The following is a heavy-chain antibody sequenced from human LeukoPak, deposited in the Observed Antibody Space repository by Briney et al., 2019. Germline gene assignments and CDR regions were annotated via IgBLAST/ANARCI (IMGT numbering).Heavy chain of an antibody. Sequence: GGSLRLSCAASGFTFSSYAMSWVRQASGKGLEWVSAISGSGGSTYYADSVKGRFTISRDNSKNTLYLQMNSLRAEDTAVYYCAKGGAVAGTSTFFDYWGQGTLVTVSS. CDR3: AKGGAVAGTSTFFDY. CDR2: ISGSGGST. D-gene: IGHD6-19*01. CDR1: GFTFSSYA. J-gene: IGHJ4*02. V-gene: IGHV3-23*01.